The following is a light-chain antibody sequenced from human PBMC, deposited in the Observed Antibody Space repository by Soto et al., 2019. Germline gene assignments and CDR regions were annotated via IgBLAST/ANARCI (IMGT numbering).Light chain of an antibody. Sequence: QAVVTQEPSLTVSPGGTVTLTCGSSTGAVTSGHWPHWFQQRPGQAPRTLIYDTSNRHSWTPARFSGSLLGGKAALTLSDAQTEDEADFYFLLIYPGGGEVFGTGTKVTVL. V-gene: IGLV7-46*01. CDR3: LLIYPGGGEV. J-gene: IGLJ1*01. CDR2: DTS. CDR1: TGAVTSGHW.